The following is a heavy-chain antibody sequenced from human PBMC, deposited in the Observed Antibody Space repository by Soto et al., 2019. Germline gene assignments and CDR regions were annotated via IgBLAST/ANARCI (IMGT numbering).Heavy chain of an antibody. J-gene: IGHJ4*02. CDR3: ARDHHYYDSSGYYYVPLDY. V-gene: IGHV3-7*03. Sequence: GGSLRLSCAASGFTFSSYWMSWVRQAPGKGLEWVANIKQDGSEKYYVDSVKGRFTISRDNAKNSLYLQMNSLRAEDTAVYYCARDHHYYDSSGYYYVPLDYWGQGTLVTVSS. D-gene: IGHD3-22*01. CDR1: GFTFSSYW. CDR2: IKQDGSEK.